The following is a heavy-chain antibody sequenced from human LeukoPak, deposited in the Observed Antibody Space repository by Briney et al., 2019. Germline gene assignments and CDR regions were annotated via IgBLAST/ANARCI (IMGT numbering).Heavy chain of an antibody. CDR2: ISPNNGNT. CDR3: ARVTVTKDYFDY. D-gene: IGHD4-17*01. V-gene: IGHV1-18*01. Sequence: ASVKVSCKASGYIFFNYGISWVRQAPGQGLEWMGWISPNNGNTDFAQNFQDRVTMTTDTSTSTVYMELRSLRSEDTAVYYCARVTVTKDYFDYWGQGTLVTVSS. J-gene: IGHJ4*02. CDR1: GYIFFNYG.